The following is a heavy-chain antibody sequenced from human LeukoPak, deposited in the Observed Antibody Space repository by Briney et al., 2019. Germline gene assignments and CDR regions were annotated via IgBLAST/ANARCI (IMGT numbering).Heavy chain of an antibody. J-gene: IGHJ4*02. CDR3: ARGVYGSRHFDY. Sequence: PGGSLRLSCAASGFTFSSYSMNWVRQAPGKGLEWVSSISSSSSYIYYADSVKGRFTISRDNAKNSLYLQINSLRAEDTALYYCARGVYGSRHFDYWGQGILVTVSS. D-gene: IGHD2-15*01. V-gene: IGHV3-21*01. CDR2: ISSSSSYI. CDR1: GFTFSSYS.